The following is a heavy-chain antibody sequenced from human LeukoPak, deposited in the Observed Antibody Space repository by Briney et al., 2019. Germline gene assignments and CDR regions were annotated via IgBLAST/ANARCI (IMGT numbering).Heavy chain of an antibody. Sequence: SETLSLTCTVSGDSMIDNNFYWGWTRQSPQKGLEWIASIYYNGKSLYNPSLRSRVTISLDAPKNQIFLKLSSVTAADTAVYYCTKDSFWAVRDSWGRGILVTVSS. D-gene: IGHD2/OR15-2a*01. CDR3: TKDSFWAVRDS. CDR1: GDSMIDNNFY. V-gene: IGHV4-39*07. CDR2: IYYNGKS. J-gene: IGHJ5*02.